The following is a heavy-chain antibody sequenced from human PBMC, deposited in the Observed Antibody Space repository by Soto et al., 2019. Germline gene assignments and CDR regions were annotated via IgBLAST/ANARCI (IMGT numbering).Heavy chain of an antibody. Sequence: QGQLVESGGGVVQPGTSLRLSCAASGFGFNGYALHWVRQAPGKGLEWVAAISFDGRNEDYANSVKGRFTISRDNSRETLFLQLNSLRTEDTAIYYCATDGVLTTTFRFYYVAFWGRGTLVTASS. V-gene: IGHV3-30*04. CDR3: ATDGVLTTTFRFYYVAF. CDR2: ISFDGRNE. CDR1: GFGFNGYA. J-gene: IGHJ4*02. D-gene: IGHD1-1*01.